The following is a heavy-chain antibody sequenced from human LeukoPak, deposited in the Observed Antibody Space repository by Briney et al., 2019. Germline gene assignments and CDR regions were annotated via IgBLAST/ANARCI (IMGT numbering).Heavy chain of an antibody. J-gene: IGHJ5*02. D-gene: IGHD3-22*01. CDR2: INHSGST. CDR3: ARSRETEYYYDSSGYSHFNWFDP. V-gene: IGHV4-34*01. Sequence: SETLSLTCAVYGGSFSGYYWSWIRQPPGKGLEWIGEINHSGSTNYNPSLKSRVTISVDTSKNQFSLKLSSVTAADTAAYYCARSRETEYYYDSSGYSHFNWFDPWGQGTLVTVSS. CDR1: GGSFSGYY.